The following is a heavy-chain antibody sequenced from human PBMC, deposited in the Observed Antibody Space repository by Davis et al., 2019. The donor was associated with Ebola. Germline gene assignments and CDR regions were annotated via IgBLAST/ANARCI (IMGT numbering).Heavy chain of an antibody. D-gene: IGHD4-23*01. CDR1: GGSFSGYY. CDR2: IYYSGST. CDR3: ARGMGYGGLDP. V-gene: IGHV4-59*12. Sequence: MPSETLSLTCAVYGGSFSGYYWSWIRQPPGKGLEWIGYIYYSGSTNYNPSLKSRVTISVDTSKNQFSLKLSSVTAADTAVYYCARGMGYGGLDPWGQGTLVTVSS. J-gene: IGHJ5*02.